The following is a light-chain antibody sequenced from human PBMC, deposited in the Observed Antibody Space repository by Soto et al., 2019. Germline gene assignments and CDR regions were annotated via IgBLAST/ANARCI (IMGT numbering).Light chain of an antibody. Sequence: QSALTQPASVSGSPGHSITISGSGTSSDVGGYNYVSWYQQHPGKAPKLMIYDVSNRPSGVSNRFSGSKSGNTASLTISGLQAEDEADYYCSSYISTSTLNVFGTGTKLTVL. V-gene: IGLV2-14*03. J-gene: IGLJ1*01. CDR1: SSDVGGYNY. CDR2: DVS. CDR3: SSYISTSTLNV.